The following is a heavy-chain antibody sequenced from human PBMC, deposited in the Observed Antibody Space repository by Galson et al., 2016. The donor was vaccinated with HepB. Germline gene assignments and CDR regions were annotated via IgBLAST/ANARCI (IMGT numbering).Heavy chain of an antibody. CDR1: GFTFNIYA. Sequence: SLRLSCAASGFTFNIYAMSWVRQSPGRRLEWVSGIRGSGSSTYYAGSVRGRFTISRDNSKNTVYLQMNSLRAEDTGVYYCAKDGRRRWFEDPMSPVSWFDSWGQGTLVTVSS. J-gene: IGHJ5*01. CDR3: AKDGRRRWFEDPMSPVSWFDS. CDR2: IRGSGSST. D-gene: IGHD3-10*01. V-gene: IGHV3-23*01.